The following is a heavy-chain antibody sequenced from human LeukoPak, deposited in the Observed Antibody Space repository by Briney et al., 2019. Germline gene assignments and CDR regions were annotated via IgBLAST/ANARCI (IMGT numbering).Heavy chain of an antibody. CDR1: GFTFSSYG. Sequence: GRSLRLSCAASGFTFSSYGMHWVRQAPGKGLEWVAVIWYDGSNKYYADSVKGRFTISRDNSKNTLYLQMNSLRAEDTAVYYCAREGKLYGYGRGDFDYWGQGTLVTVSS. CDR2: IWYDGSNK. J-gene: IGHJ4*02. V-gene: IGHV3-33*01. D-gene: IGHD5-18*01. CDR3: AREGKLYGYGRGDFDY.